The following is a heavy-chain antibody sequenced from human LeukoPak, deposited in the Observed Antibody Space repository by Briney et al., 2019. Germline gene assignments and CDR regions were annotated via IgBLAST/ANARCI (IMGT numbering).Heavy chain of an antibody. D-gene: IGHD5-18*01. CDR1: GGSISGYY. J-gene: IGHJ4*02. V-gene: IGHV4-59*01. CDR3: ARGGFSYASLVVFDY. Sequence: NPSETLSLTCTVPGGSISGYYWSWIRQPPGKGLEWIGYISYSGSTTYNPSLTSRVTISVDTSKNQFSLRLSSVTAADTAVYYCARGGFSYASLVVFDYWGQGILVTVSS. CDR2: ISYSGST.